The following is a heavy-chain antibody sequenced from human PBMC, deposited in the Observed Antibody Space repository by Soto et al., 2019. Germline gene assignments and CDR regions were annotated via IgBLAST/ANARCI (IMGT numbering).Heavy chain of an antibody. D-gene: IGHD6-13*01. CDR3: ARYRREAVAGYTLDN. CDR2: VYNSGST. CDR1: GGSISSNY. V-gene: IGHV4-59*01. Sequence: PSETLSLTCTVSGGSISSNYWTWIRQPPGKGLEWIGYVYNSGSTNYNPSLKSRVTISEDTSKSQFSLKVNSMAAADTAVYYCARYRREAVAGYTLDNWGQGILVTVSS. J-gene: IGHJ4*02.